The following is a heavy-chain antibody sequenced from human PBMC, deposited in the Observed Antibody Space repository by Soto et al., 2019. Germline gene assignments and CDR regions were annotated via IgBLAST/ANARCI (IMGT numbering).Heavy chain of an antibody. D-gene: IGHD1-7*01. CDR2: ISGSGGST. CDR3: AKVRYTWNYVSLVNYYIDV. J-gene: IGHJ6*03. Sequence: GGSLRLSCAASGFTFSSYAMSWVRQAPGKGLEWVSAISGSGGSTYYADSVKGRFTISRDNSKNTLYLQMNSLRAEDKAVYYCAKVRYTWNYVSLVNYYIDVWGKGTTVTVSS. CDR1: GFTFSSYA. V-gene: IGHV3-23*01.